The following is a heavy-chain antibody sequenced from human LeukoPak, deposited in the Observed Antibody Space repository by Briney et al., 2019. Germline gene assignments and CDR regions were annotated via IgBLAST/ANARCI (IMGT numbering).Heavy chain of an antibody. Sequence: GGSLRLSCAASGFTFSSYWMGWVRQAPGKGLEGVANIKQDGSEKYYVDSVKGRFTISRDNAKNSLYLQMNSLRAEDTAVYYCARLQYSFLYGSGSYGVDYWGQGTLVTVSS. J-gene: IGHJ4*02. CDR1: GFTFSSYW. CDR3: ARLQYSFLYGSGSYGVDY. V-gene: IGHV3-7*01. D-gene: IGHD3-10*01. CDR2: IKQDGSEK.